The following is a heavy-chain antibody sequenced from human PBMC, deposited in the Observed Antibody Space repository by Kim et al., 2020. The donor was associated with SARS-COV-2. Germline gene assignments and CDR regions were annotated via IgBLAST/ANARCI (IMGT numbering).Heavy chain of an antibody. CDR1: GGSFSGYY. Sequence: SETLSLTCAVYGGSFSGYYWSWIRQPPGKGLEWIGEINHSGSTNYNPSLKSRVTISVDTSKNQFSLKLSSVTAADTAVYYCARGGRGRGTIFGVVITGPEPRFDCWGQGTLVTVSS. CDR2: INHSGST. CDR3: ARGGRGRGTIFGVVITGPEPRFDC. J-gene: IGHJ4*02. V-gene: IGHV4-34*01. D-gene: IGHD3-3*01.